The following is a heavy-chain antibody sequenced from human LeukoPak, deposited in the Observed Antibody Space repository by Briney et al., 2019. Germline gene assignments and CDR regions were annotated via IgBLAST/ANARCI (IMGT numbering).Heavy chain of an antibody. CDR3: AKGDYDFWSGYYSRVDY. D-gene: IGHD3-3*01. V-gene: IGHV3-43*02. CDR1: GFTFDDYA. Sequence: GGSLRLSCAASGFTFDDYAMHWVRQAPGKGLEWVSLISGDGGSTYYADSVKGRFTISRENSRNSLYLQMNSLRTEDTALYYCAKGDYDFWSGYYSRVDYWGQGTLVTVSS. J-gene: IGHJ4*02. CDR2: ISGDGGST.